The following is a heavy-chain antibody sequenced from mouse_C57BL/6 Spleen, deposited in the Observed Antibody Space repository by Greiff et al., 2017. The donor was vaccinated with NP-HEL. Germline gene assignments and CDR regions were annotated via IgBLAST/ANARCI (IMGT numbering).Heavy chain of an antibody. CDR2: IDPSDSET. Sequence: QVQLQQPGAELVRPGSSVKLSCKASGYTFTSYWMHWVKQRPIQGLEWIGNIDPSDSETHYNQKFKDKATLTVDKSSSTAYMQLSSLTSEDSAVYYCARGGLLWSLFDYWGQGTTLTVSS. J-gene: IGHJ2*01. CDR3: ARGGLLWSLFDY. D-gene: IGHD2-10*01. V-gene: IGHV1-52*01. CDR1: GYTFTSYW.